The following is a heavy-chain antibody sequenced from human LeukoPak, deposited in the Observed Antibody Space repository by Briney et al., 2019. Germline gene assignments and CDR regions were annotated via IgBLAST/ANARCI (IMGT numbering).Heavy chain of an antibody. CDR3: ARETDIAAAANYFDY. J-gene: IGHJ4*02. CDR1: GYTFTSYG. CDR2: ISAYNGNT. Sequence: ASVKVSCKASGYTFTSYGISWVRQAPGQGLEWMGWISAYNGNTNYAQKLQGRVTMTTDTSTSTAYMELRSLRSDDTAVYYCARETDIAAAANYFDYWGQGTLVTVSS. D-gene: IGHD6-13*01. V-gene: IGHV1-18*01.